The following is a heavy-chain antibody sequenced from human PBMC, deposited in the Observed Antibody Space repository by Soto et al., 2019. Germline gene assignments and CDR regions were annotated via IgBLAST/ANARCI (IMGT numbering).Heavy chain of an antibody. CDR2: ISGSGGST. CDR1: GFTVSNHS. J-gene: IGHJ4*02. D-gene: IGHD1-26*01. Sequence: EVQLLESGGGLVQPGGSLRLSCAASGFTVSNHSMTWVRQAPGKGLEWVSAISGSGGSTYYADSVRGWFTISKDNSKNTPFLPLNSLRTEDTAVYSCAKDLRSTSRPGRLYFDYWGQGNLVTVSS. V-gene: IGHV3-23*01. CDR3: AKDLRSTSRPGRLYFDY.